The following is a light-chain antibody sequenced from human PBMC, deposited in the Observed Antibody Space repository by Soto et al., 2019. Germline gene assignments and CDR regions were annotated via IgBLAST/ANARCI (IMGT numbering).Light chain of an antibody. CDR1: ISNIGAGFD. CDR2: TNI. J-gene: IGLJ2*01. V-gene: IGLV1-40*01. CDR3: QSYDTSLGVV. Sequence: QSVLTQPPSVSGAPGQRVTMSCTGSISNIGAGFDVHWYQQLPGRAPKLLIHTNIKRPSGVPDRFSGSKSGTSASLAITGLQAEDEADYYCQSYDTSLGVVFGGGTQLTVL.